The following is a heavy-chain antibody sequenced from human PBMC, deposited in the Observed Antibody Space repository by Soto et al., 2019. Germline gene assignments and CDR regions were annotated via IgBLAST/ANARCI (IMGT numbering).Heavy chain of an antibody. V-gene: IGHV4-39*01. D-gene: IGHD6-13*01. CDR2: IYYSGST. CDR1: GGSISNSGYY. Sequence: SETLSLTCTVSGGSISNSGYYWGWIRQPPGKGLEWIGSIYYSGSTFYSPSLKSRVTISVDTSKNQFSLNVSSVTAADTAVYFCARQEDSSSWYRAYYFDDWGQGTLVTVS. J-gene: IGHJ4*02. CDR3: ARQEDSSSWYRAYYFDD.